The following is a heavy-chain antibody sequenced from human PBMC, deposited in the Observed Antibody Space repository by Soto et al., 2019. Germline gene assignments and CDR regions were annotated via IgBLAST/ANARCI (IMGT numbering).Heavy chain of an antibody. Sequence: SETLSLTCAVSGGSISSSNWWSWVRQPPGKGLEWIGEIYHSGSTNYNPSLKSRVTISVDKSKNQLSLKLSSVTAADTAVYYCARVRLGYCSSTSCYRFDPWGQGTLVTVSS. CDR1: GGSISSSNW. D-gene: IGHD2-2*02. V-gene: IGHV4-4*02. CDR3: ARVRLGYCSSTSCYRFDP. CDR2: IYHSGST. J-gene: IGHJ5*02.